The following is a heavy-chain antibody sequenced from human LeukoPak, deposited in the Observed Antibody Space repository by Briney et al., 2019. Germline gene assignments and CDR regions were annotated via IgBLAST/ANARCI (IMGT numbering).Heavy chain of an antibody. Sequence: ASVKVSCKASGYTFTGYYMHWVRQAPGQGLEWMGWINPNSGGTNYAQKFQGRVTMTRDTSISTAYMELSRLRSEDTAVYYCARGSIRGHYYYYYYMDVWGKGTTVTISS. V-gene: IGHV1-2*02. D-gene: IGHD3-9*01. CDR1: GYTFTGYY. J-gene: IGHJ6*03. CDR2: INPNSGGT. CDR3: ARGSIRGHYYYYYYMDV.